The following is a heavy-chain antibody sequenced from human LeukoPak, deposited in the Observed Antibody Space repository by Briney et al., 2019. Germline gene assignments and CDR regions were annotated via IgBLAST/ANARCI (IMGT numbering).Heavy chain of an antibody. Sequence: GESLKISCKGSGYSFTSYWIGWVRQMPGKGLEWMGIIYPGDSDTRYSPSFQGQVTISADKSISTAYLQWSSLKASDTAMYYCATGYCSGGSCSDAFDIWGQGTMVTVSP. CDR1: GYSFTSYW. J-gene: IGHJ3*02. CDR3: ATGYCSGGSCSDAFDI. V-gene: IGHV5-51*01. CDR2: IYPGDSDT. D-gene: IGHD2-15*01.